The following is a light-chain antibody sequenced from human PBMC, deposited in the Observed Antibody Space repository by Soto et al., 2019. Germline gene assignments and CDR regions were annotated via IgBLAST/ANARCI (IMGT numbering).Light chain of an antibody. CDR2: DNN. CDR1: SSNIGNNY. Sequence: QSVLTQPPSVSAAPGQKVTISCSGSSSNIGNNYVSWYQQLPGTAPKLLIYDNNKRPSGIPDRFSGSKSGTSATLGITGLQTGVEADYYCGTWDSSLSAHVFGTGTKLTVL. CDR3: GTWDSSLSAHV. J-gene: IGLJ1*01. V-gene: IGLV1-51*01.